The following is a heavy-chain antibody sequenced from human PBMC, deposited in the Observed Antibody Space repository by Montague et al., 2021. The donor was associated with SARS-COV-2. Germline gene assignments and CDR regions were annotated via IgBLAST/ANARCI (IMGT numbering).Heavy chain of an antibody. D-gene: IGHD3-22*01. Sequence: SLRLSCAASGFTLDDYALHWVRQVPGKGLEWVSLINGDGGRPYYAYSXXVLFTISRDNSKNSLYLQMNSLRTEDTALYYCARDVLYYYDSSTYYSGNFEYWGQGTLVTVSS. CDR2: INGDGGRP. CDR1: GFTLDDYA. V-gene: IGHV3-43*02. CDR3: ARDVLYYYDSSTYYSGNFEY. J-gene: IGHJ4*02.